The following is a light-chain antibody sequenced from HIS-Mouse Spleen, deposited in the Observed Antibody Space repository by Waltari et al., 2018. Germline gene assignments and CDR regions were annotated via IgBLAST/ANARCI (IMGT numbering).Light chain of an antibody. Sequence: EIVLTQSPGTLSLSPGERATLSCRASQSVSSSYLAWYQQKPGQAPRLLIHGASSRATGIPDRVSGSGSGTDFTLTISRLEPEDFAVYYCQQYGSSPETFGQGTKVEIK. J-gene: IGKJ1*01. CDR3: QQYGSSPET. CDR1: QSVSSSY. V-gene: IGKV3-20*01. CDR2: GAS.